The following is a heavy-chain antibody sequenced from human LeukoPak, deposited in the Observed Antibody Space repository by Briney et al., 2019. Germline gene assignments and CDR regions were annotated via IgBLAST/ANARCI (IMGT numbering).Heavy chain of an antibody. CDR1: GFTFTSSA. D-gene: IGHD3-10*01. CDR3: ARNSPPGSGQYYYYGMDV. V-gene: IGHV1-58*01. CDR2: IVVGSGNT. Sequence: SVKVSCKASGFTFTSSAVQWVRQARGQRLEWIGWIVVGSGNTNYAQKFQERVTITRDMSTSTAYMELSSLRSEDTAVYYCARNSPPGSGQYYYYGMDVWGQGTTVTVSS. J-gene: IGHJ6*02.